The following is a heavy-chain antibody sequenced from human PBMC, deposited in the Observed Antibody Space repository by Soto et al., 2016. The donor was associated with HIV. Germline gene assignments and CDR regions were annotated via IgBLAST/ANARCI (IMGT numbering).Heavy chain of an antibody. V-gene: IGHV3-43*02. CDR1: GFTFDDYA. Sequence: EVQLVESGGGVVQPGGSLRLSCAASGFTFDDYAMHWVRQAPGKGLEWVSLISGDGGSTYYADSVKGRFTISRDNSKNSLYLQMNSLRTEDTALYYCAKSPYGSGSSPFDYWGQGTLVTVSS. D-gene: IGHD3-10*01. CDR3: AKSPYGSGSSPFDY. CDR2: ISGDGGST. J-gene: IGHJ4*02.